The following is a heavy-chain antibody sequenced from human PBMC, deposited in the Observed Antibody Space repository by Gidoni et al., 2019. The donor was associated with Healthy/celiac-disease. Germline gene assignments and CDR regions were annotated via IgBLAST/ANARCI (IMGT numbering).Heavy chain of an antibody. V-gene: IGHV4-34*01. CDR2: INHSGRT. J-gene: IGHJ5*02. CDR1: GGSVSGYY. Sequence: SPTSAVYGGSVSGYYWSWIRQPPGKGLEWIGEINHSGRTNSNPSLTSRVTMSVDTSTNQFSLKLSSVTAADTAVYYCARGRRAYCSSTSCSTWFDPWGQGTLVTVSS. D-gene: IGHD2-2*02. CDR3: ARGRRAYCSSTSCSTWFDP.